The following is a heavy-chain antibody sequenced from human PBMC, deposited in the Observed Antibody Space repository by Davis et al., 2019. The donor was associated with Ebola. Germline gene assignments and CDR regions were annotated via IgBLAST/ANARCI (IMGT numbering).Heavy chain of an antibody. V-gene: IGHV5-51*01. Sequence: GESLKISCKGSGYSFTSYWIGWARQMPGKGLEWMGIIYPGDSDTRYSPSFQGQVTISADKSITTAYLHWNSLKASDTAMYYCARQGAPYSAPANWGQGTLVTVSS. J-gene: IGHJ4*02. CDR1: GYSFTSYW. CDR3: ARQGAPYSAPAN. CDR2: IYPGDSDT. D-gene: IGHD1-26*01.